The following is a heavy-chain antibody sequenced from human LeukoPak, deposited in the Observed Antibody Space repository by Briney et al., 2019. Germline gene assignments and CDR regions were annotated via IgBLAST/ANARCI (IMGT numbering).Heavy chain of an antibody. CDR3: AKVGGSYRDYYYYGMDV. V-gene: IGHV3-21*04. Sequence: PGGSLRLSCAASGFTFSSYSMNWVRQAPGKGLERVSSISSSSSYIYYADSVKGRFTISRDNAKNSLYLQMNSLRAEDTAVYYCAKVGGSYRDYYYYGMDVWGQGTTVTVSS. CDR1: GFTFSSYS. J-gene: IGHJ6*02. D-gene: IGHD1-26*01. CDR2: ISSSSSYI.